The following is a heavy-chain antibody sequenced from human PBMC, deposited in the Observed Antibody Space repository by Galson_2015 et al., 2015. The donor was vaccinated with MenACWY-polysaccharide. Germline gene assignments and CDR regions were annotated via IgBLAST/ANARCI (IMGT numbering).Heavy chain of an antibody. CDR2: IKKDGSEK. V-gene: IGHV3-7*01. CDR3: ARGHYGMDV. J-gene: IGHJ6*02. Sequence: SLRLSCAAPGFTISNYWMTWVRQAPGKGLEWVANIKKDGSEKHYVDSVKGRFTISRDNALYLQMNSLRAEDTAVYFCARGHYGMDVWGQGTTVTVSS. CDR1: GFTISNYW.